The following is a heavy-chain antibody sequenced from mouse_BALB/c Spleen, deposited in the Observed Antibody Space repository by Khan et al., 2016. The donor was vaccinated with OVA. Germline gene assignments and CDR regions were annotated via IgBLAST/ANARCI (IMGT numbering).Heavy chain of an antibody. CDR2: ISYSGST. Sequence: VPLKESGPGLVKPSQSLSLTCTVTGYSITSGYGWNWIRQFPGNNLEWMGYISYSGSTNYNPSLKSRISITRDTSKNQFFLQLNSVTTEDTATYYCARTARIKYWGQGTTLTVSS. CDR3: ARTARIKY. D-gene: IGHD1-2*01. V-gene: IGHV3-2*02. J-gene: IGHJ2*01. CDR1: GYSITSGYG.